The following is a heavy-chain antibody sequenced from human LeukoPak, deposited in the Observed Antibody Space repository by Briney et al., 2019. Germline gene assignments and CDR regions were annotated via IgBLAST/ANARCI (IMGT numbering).Heavy chain of an antibody. CDR2: SSAYNANT. V-gene: IGHV1-18*01. Sequence: ASVKVSCKASGYTFTSFGISWVRQAPGQGLEWMGWSSAYNANTNYAQNLQGRVTMTTDTSTSTAYMELRSLGSDDTAVYYCATTLPGIAVAGNFDYWGQGTLVTVSS. D-gene: IGHD6-19*01. CDR1: GYTFTSFG. CDR3: ATTLPGIAVAGNFDY. J-gene: IGHJ4*02.